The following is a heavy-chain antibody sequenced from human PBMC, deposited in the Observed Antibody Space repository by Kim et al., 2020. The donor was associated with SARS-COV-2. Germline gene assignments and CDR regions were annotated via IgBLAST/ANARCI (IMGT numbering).Heavy chain of an antibody. D-gene: IGHD3-10*01. CDR2: IYYSGST. CDR3: ARQSDPTSPVWFGELLHYYYYMDV. V-gene: IGHV4-59*08. CDR1: GGSISSYY. Sequence: SETLSLTCTVSGGSISSYYWSWIRQPPGKGLEWIGYIYYSGSTNYNPSLKSRVTISVDTSKNQFSLKLSSVTAADTAVYYCARQSDPTSPVWFGELLHYYYYMDVWGKGTTVTVSS. J-gene: IGHJ6*03.